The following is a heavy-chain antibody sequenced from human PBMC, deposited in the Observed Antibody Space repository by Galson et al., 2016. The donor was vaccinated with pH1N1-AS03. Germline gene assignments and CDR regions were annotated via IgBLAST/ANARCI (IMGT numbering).Heavy chain of an antibody. CDR1: GFTFSTCA. CDR2: ISYDGSKK. J-gene: IGHJ3*01. D-gene: IGHD6-6*01. CDR3: ARVEYSSSPRPGAFDL. V-gene: IGHV3-30*07. Sequence: SLRLSCAASGFTFSTCAMHWVRQAPGKGLEWVAAISYDGSKKYYPDSVKGRFTISRDNSKTTVSLQMNSLRAEDTAVYYCARVEYSSSPRPGAFDLWGQGTMVTVSS.